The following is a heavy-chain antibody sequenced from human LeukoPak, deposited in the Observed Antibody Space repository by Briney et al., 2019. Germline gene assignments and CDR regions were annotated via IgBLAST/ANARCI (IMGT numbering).Heavy chain of an antibody. CDR2: INPNSGGT. D-gene: IGHD3-22*01. Sequence: ASVKVSCKASGYTFTAYYIQWVRQAPGQGFEWMGWINPNSGGTNYAQKFQGRVTMTRDTSISTAYMELSRLRSDDSALYYCAKDEFSGYDRGVSGYWGQGTLVTVSS. V-gene: IGHV1-2*02. CDR3: AKDEFSGYDRGVSGY. J-gene: IGHJ4*02. CDR1: GYTFTAYY.